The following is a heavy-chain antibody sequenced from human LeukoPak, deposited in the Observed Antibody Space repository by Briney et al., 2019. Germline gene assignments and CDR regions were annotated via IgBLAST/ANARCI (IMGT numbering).Heavy chain of an antibody. J-gene: IGHJ3*01. CDR1: GFTFSSSG. V-gene: IGHV3-33*01. CDR3: ARDRSGYANDAFDF. CDR2: IWHDGSNK. Sequence: GTSLRLSCAASGFTFSSSGMHWVRQAPGKGLEWVAVIWHDGSNKYYADSVKGRFTISRDQSRNTLYLQMNSLRAEDTAVYYCARDRSGYANDAFDFWGQGTMVTVSS. D-gene: IGHD3-3*01.